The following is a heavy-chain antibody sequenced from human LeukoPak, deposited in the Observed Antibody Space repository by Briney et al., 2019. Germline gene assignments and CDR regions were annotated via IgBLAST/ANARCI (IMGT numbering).Heavy chain of an antibody. J-gene: IGHJ6*02. Sequence: GGSLRLSCAASGLTFRSYGMHWVRQAPGKGLEWVAVIWYDGSNKYYADSVKGRFTISRDNAKNSLYLQMNSLRAEDTAVYYCARADSAGTYYYGMDVWGQGTTVTVSS. D-gene: IGHD6-13*01. CDR3: ARADSAGTYYYGMDV. CDR2: IWYDGSNK. V-gene: IGHV3-33*01. CDR1: GLTFRSYG.